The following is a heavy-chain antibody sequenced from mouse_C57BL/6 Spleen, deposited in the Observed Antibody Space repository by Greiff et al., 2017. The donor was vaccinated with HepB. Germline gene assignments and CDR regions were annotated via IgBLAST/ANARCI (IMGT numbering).Heavy chain of an antibody. CDR2: IHPNSGST. CDR1: GYTFTSYW. V-gene: IGHV1-64*01. CDR3: ARDKAGWYFDV. J-gene: IGHJ1*03. Sequence: VQLQQPGAELVKPGASVKLSCKASGYTFTSYWMHWVKQRPGQGLEWIGMIHPNSGSTNYNEKFKSKATLTVDKSSSTAYMQLSSLTSEDSAVYYCARDKAGWYFDVWGTGTTVTVSS.